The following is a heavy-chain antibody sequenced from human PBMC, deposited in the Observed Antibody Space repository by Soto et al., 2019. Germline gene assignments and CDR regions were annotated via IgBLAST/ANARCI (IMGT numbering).Heavy chain of an antibody. CDR1: GFTFSSYG. CDR3: AKEYSSSPTYDYYYGMDV. J-gene: IGHJ6*02. D-gene: IGHD6-6*01. V-gene: IGHV3-30*18. Sequence: PGGSLRLSCAASGFTFSSYGMHWVRQAPGKGLEWVAVISYDGSNKYYADSVKGRFTISRDNSKNTLHLQMNSLRAEDTAVYYCAKEYSSSPTYDYYYGMDVWGQGTTVTVSS. CDR2: ISYDGSNK.